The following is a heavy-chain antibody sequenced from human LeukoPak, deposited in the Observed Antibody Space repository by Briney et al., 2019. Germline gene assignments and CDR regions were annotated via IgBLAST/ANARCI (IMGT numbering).Heavy chain of an antibody. CDR1: GFTFTTYS. Sequence: GGSLRLSCEASGFTFTTYSMTWVRQAPGKGLEWVSIISSGSSAIFSADALKGRFTISREDAKNLLYLDMNRLRAEDTAVYYCARGHTAVTRHFDFWGQGTLVTVSS. CDR2: ISSGSSAI. J-gene: IGHJ4*02. V-gene: IGHV3-21*01. CDR3: ARGHTAVTRHFDF. D-gene: IGHD4-17*01.